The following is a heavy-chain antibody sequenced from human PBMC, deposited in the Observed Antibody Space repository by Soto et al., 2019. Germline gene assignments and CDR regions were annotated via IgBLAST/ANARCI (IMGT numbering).Heavy chain of an antibody. CDR2: IWYDGSNK. CDR3: ARDQAYYYDSSGYCYY. D-gene: IGHD3-22*01. V-gene: IGHV3-33*01. Sequence: GGSLRPSCAASGFPFSSYGMHWVPQAPGRGLEWVAVIWYDGSNKYYADSVKGRFTISRDNSKNTLYLQMNSLRAEDTAVYYCARDQAYYYDSSGYCYYWGQGTLVTVSS. J-gene: IGHJ4*02. CDR1: GFPFSSYG.